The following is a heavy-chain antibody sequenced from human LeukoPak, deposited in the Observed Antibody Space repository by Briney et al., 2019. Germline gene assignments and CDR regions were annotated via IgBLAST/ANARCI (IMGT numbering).Heavy chain of an antibody. CDR1: GFTFSSYA. D-gene: IGHD2-15*01. CDR3: AKDKHCSGGSCLLDY. J-gene: IGHJ4*02. Sequence: SGGSLRLSCAASGFTFSSYAMSWVRQAPGKGLEWVSAISGSGGSTYYADSVKGRFTISRDNSKNTLYLQMNSLRAEDTAVYYCAKDKHCSGGSCLLDYWGQGTLVTVSS. V-gene: IGHV3-23*01. CDR2: ISGSGGST.